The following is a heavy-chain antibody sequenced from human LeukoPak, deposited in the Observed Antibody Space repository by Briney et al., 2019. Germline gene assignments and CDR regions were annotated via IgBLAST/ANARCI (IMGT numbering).Heavy chain of an antibody. J-gene: IGHJ5*02. V-gene: IGHV4-31*03. CDR1: GGSIRSGGYY. D-gene: IGHD2-2*01. Sequence: SETLSLTCTVSGGSIRSGGYYWSWIRQHPGKGLEWIGYIYYSGSTYYNPSLKSRLTISLDTSKNQFSLTLNSVTAADTAVYYCARGAGGVSAANTGAQNWFDPWGQGTLVTVSS. CDR2: IYYSGST. CDR3: ARGAGGVSAANTGAQNWFDP.